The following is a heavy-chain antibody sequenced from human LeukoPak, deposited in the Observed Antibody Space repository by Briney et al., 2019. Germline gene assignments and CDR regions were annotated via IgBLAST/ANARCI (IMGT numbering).Heavy chain of an antibody. D-gene: IGHD2-21*01. J-gene: IGHJ3*02. Sequence: PSETLSLTCTVSGGSISSSSYYWGWIRQPPGKGLEWIGSIYYSGSTYYNPSLKSRVTISVDTSKNQFSLKLSSVTAADTAVYYCARHSYLLLPAGIWGQGTMVTVSS. CDR2: IYYSGST. CDR3: ARHSYLLLPAGI. CDR1: GGSISSSSYY. V-gene: IGHV4-39*01.